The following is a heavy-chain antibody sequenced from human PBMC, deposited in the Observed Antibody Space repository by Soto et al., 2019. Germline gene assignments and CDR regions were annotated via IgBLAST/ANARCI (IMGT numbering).Heavy chain of an antibody. D-gene: IGHD3-3*01. Sequence: PGGTLRLTCSASGFSFTSYATIWIRLAQGTGQEWVSSSSGCGGETKSAASVKGRFTISRDNFKNMLYLPMNSLRAEDEAVYYCWEHDCSSLYTTDFESWGQGTLVTVSS. CDR3: WEHDCSSLYTTDFES. CDR1: GFSFTSYA. CDR2: SSGCGGET. V-gene: IGHV3-23*01. J-gene: IGHJ4*02.